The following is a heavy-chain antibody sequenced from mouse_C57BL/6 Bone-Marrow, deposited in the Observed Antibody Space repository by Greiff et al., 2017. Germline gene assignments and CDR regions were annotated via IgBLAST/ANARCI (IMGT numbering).Heavy chain of an antibody. Sequence: QVQLQQSGPELVKPGASVKISCTASGYAFSSSWMNWVRQRPGKGLEWIGRIYPGDGDTNYNGKFKGKATLTADKSSSTAYMQLISLTSEDSAVYICARSGDGYYFYYFDYWGQGTTLTVSS. CDR2: IYPGDGDT. CDR1: GYAFSSSW. CDR3: ARSGDGYYFYYFDY. D-gene: IGHD2-3*01. J-gene: IGHJ2*01. V-gene: IGHV1-82*01.